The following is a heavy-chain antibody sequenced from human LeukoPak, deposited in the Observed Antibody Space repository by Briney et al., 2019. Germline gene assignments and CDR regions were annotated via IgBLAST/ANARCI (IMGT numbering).Heavy chain of an antibody. Sequence: ASVKVSCKASRFTLTDYIHWVRQDPRQGLQWMGWIKPNSGDTDYAQKFQGRVTMTRDTSISTVYMELSSLRSDDTAVYYCARADSVPAGDYHYWYMDVWGKGTTVTVSS. CDR2: IKPNSGDT. V-gene: IGHV1-2*02. CDR1: RFTLTDY. J-gene: IGHJ6*03. CDR3: ARADSVPAGDYHYWYMDV. D-gene: IGHD2-2*01.